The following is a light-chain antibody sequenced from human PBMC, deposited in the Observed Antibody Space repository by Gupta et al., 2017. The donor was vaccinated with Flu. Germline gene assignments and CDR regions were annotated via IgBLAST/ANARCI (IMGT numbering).Light chain of an antibody. V-gene: IGLV3-1*01. CDR3: QAGDSNRCA. J-gene: IGLJ2*01. CDR1: KLGDKY. Sequence: SSALTQPPAVSVSPGQTATITCSGEKLGDKYASWYQQKPGQSPVLVIFKDNKRPAGIPERFSGSNSGNIATLTIGGTQARDEDDYYWQAGDSNRCAFGGGTKLTVL. CDR2: KDN.